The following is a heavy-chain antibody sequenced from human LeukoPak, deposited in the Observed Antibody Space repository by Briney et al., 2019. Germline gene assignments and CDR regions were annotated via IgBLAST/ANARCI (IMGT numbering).Heavy chain of an antibody. Sequence: GGSLRLSCAASGFTFSSYGMHWVRQAPGKGLEWVSSISSSSNYIYYADSVKGRFTISRDNAKNSLYLQMNSLRAEDTAVYYCARDSGYYYDSSGYHDAFDIWGQGTMVTVSS. V-gene: IGHV3-21*01. CDR1: GFTFSSYG. J-gene: IGHJ3*02. CDR2: ISSSSNYI. CDR3: ARDSGYYYDSSGYHDAFDI. D-gene: IGHD3-22*01.